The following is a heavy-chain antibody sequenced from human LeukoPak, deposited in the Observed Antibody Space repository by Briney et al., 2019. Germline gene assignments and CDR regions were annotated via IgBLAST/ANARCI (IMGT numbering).Heavy chain of an antibody. J-gene: IGHJ4*02. D-gene: IGHD2-2*01. V-gene: IGHV1-18*01. CDR2: ISAYNGNT. CDR1: GYTFTSYG. CDR3: ARVARCTSCFDVDY. Sequence: ASVKVSCKASGYTFTSYGISWVRQAPGQGLEWMGWISAYNGNTNYAQKLQGRVTMTTDTSTSTVYMEMRSLRSDDTAVYYCARVARCTSCFDVDYWGQGTLVTVSS.